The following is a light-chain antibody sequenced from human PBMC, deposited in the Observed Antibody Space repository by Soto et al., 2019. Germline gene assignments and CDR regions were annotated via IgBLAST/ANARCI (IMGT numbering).Light chain of an antibody. CDR2: DAS. V-gene: IGKV3-11*01. CDR1: QSVSSY. CDR3: QQRTNWACT. J-gene: IGKJ3*01. Sequence: EIVLKQSPGTLSLSPGERATLSCRASQSVSSYLAWYQQKPGQPPRLLIFDASNRATGIPARFSGSGSGTDFTLTISSLEPEDFAVYYCQQRTNWACTFCPVSNVDIK.